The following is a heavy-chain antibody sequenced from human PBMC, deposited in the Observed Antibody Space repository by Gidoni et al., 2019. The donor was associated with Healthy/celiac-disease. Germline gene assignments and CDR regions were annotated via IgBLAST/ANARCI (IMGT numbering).Heavy chain of an antibody. Sequence: QVQLVQSRAAVKMPGASVTVSCKPSGYTFTSYSMHWVRQAPGQRREWMGWINAGNGNTKYSQKCQGRVTITRDTSASTAYMELSSLRSEDTAVYYCARDCCRGVARGYFDYWGQGTLVTVSS. D-gene: IGHD2-15*01. J-gene: IGHJ4*02. V-gene: IGHV1-3*01. CDR1: GYTFTSYS. CDR3: ARDCCRGVARGYFDY. CDR2: INAGNGNT.